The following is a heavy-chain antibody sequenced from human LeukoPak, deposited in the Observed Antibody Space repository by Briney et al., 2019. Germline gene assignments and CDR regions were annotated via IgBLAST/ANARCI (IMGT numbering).Heavy chain of an antibody. CDR1: GYTFTSYG. D-gene: IGHD6-19*01. Sequence: ASVKVSCKASGYTFTSYGISWVRQAPGQGLEWMGWISAYNGNTNDAQKLQGRVTMTTDTSTSTAYMELRSLRSDDTAVYYCARDLAVAGRYYYYYMDVWGKGTTVTVSS. V-gene: IGHV1-18*01. CDR2: ISAYNGNT. J-gene: IGHJ6*03. CDR3: ARDLAVAGRYYYYYMDV.